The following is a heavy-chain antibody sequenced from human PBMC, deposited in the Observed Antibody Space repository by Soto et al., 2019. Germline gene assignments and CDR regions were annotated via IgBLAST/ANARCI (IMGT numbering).Heavy chain of an antibody. CDR1: GFTFGDYA. J-gene: IGHJ4*02. Sequence: EVQLVESGGGLVQPGRSLRLSCTASGFTFGDYAMSWFRQAPGKGLEWVGFIRSKAYGGTTEYAASVKGRFTISRDDSKSIAYLQMNSLKTEDTAVYYCTRGYYGSGSLPTIDYWGQGTLVTVSS. CDR3: TRGYYGSGSLPTIDY. D-gene: IGHD3-10*01. V-gene: IGHV3-49*03. CDR2: IRSKAYGGTT.